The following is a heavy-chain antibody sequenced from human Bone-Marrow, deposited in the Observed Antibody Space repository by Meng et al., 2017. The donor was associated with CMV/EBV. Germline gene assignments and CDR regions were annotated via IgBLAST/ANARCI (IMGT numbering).Heavy chain of an antibody. CDR3: ARGEYYYDSSGYLRFEY. CDR1: GYTFTGYL. D-gene: IGHD3-22*01. CDR2: INPNTGGT. J-gene: IGHJ4*02. V-gene: IGHV1-2*02. Sequence: ASVKVSCKASGYTFTGYLMHWVRQAPGQGLEWMGWINPNTGGTKYAQRFQGRVTMTRDTSISTAYMELRRLRSDDAAVYYCARGEYYYDSSGYLRFEYWGPGPLVTVAS.